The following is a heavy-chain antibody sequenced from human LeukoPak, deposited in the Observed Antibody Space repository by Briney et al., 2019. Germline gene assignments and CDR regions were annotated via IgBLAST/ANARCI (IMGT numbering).Heavy chain of an antibody. CDR3: ARYSSSSFAFDI. Sequence: SVKVSCKSSGGTFSNYGISWVRQAPGQGLEWMGRIIPILGIANYAQKFQGRVTITADKSTSTAYMELSSLRSEDTAVYYCARYSSSSFAFDIWGQGTMVTVSS. D-gene: IGHD6-6*01. J-gene: IGHJ3*02. CDR2: IIPILGIA. V-gene: IGHV1-69*04. CDR1: GGTFSNYG.